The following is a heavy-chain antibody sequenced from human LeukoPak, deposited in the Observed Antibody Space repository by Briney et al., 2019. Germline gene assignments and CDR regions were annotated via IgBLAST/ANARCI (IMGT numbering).Heavy chain of an antibody. J-gene: IGHJ6*02. D-gene: IGHD5-12*01. CDR1: GFTFSSYA. Sequence: PGGSLRLSCAASGFTFSSYAMHWVRQAPGKGLEWVAVISYDGSNKYYADSVKGRFTISRDNSKNTLYLQMNSLKIEDTAVYYCTRGEIIVAGSTHFFGMDVWGHGTTVTVSS. CDR2: ISYDGSNK. V-gene: IGHV3-30-3*01. CDR3: TRGEIIVAGSTHFFGMDV.